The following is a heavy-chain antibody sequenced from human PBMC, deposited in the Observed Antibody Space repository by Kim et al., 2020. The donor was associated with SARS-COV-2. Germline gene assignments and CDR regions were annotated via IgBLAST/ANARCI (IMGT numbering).Heavy chain of an antibody. V-gene: IGHV4-59*10. D-gene: IGHD3-10*01. CDR3: ARYVSRVRGVMAFDY. J-gene: IGHJ4*02. Sequence: PSLQSRVTMSVDTSSNQFSLELSSVTAADTAVYYCARYVSRVRGVMAFDYWGQGTLVTVSS.